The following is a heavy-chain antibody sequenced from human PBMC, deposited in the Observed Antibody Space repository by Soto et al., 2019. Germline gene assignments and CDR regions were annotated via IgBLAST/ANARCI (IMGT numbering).Heavy chain of an antibody. CDR3: ATRDYGGDVDY. J-gene: IGHJ4*02. CDR2: INHSGST. V-gene: IGHV4-34*01. CDR1: GGSFSGYY. D-gene: IGHD4-17*01. Sequence: SESLSLTCAVYGGSFSGYYWSWIRQPPGRGLEWIGEINHSGSTNYNPSLKSRVTISVDTSKNQFSLKLSSVTAADTAVYYCATRDYGGDVDYGGQATLVTASS.